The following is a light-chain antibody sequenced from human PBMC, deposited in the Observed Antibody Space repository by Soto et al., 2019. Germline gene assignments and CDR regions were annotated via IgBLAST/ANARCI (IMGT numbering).Light chain of an antibody. CDR3: QQRSNWRIT. Sequence: EIVLTQAPATLSLSPGERATLSCRASQSVSSYLAWYQQKPGQAPRLPIYDASNRAPGIPARFSGSGSGPDFTLTISSLEPEDFAVYYCQQRSNWRITFGQGTRREI. CDR1: QSVSSY. J-gene: IGKJ5*01. V-gene: IGKV3-11*01. CDR2: DAS.